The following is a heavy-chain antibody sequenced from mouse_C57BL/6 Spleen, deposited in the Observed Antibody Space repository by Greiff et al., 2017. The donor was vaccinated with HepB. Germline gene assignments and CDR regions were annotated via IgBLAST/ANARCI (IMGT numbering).Heavy chain of an antibody. Sequence: EVQLQQSGPELVKPGASVKIPCKASGYTFTDYNMDWVKQSHGKSLEWIGDINPNNGGTIYNQKFKGKATLTVDKSSSTAYMELRSLTSEDTAVYYCARGRYDYLYAMDYWGQGTSVTVSS. J-gene: IGHJ4*01. CDR2: INPNNGGT. D-gene: IGHD2-4*01. CDR1: GYTFTDYN. V-gene: IGHV1-18*01. CDR3: ARGRYDYLYAMDY.